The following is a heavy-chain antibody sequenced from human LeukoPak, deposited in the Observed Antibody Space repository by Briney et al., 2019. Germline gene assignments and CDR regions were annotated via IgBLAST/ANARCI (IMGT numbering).Heavy chain of an antibody. D-gene: IGHD3-10*01. V-gene: IGHV3-23*01. J-gene: IGHJ4*02. CDR3: AKVKYVLLQIGGFDY. Sequence: GGSLRLSCAASGFTFSSYAMSWVRQAPGKGLDWVSSINGGGGSTYYADSVKGRFTISRDNSKNTLYLQMNSLRAEDTAVYYCAKVKYVLLQIGGFDYWGQGTLVTVSS. CDR2: INGGGGST. CDR1: GFTFSSYA.